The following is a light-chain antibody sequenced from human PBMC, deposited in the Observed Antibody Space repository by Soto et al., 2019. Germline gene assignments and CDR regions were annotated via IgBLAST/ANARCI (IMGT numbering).Light chain of an antibody. Sequence: LTQPASVSGSPGQSITISCTGTTSDVGGYNSVSWYQQHPGKAPELMIYDVSNRPSGISYRFSGSKSGNTASLTISGLQAEDEADYYCSSRTSTSTRGFGTGTKVTVL. J-gene: IGLJ1*01. V-gene: IGLV2-14*01. CDR1: TSDVGGYNS. CDR3: SSRTSTSTRG. CDR2: DVS.